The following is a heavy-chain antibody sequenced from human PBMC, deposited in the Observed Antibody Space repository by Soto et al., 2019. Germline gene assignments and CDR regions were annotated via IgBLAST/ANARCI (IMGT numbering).Heavy chain of an antibody. CDR1: GYTFTSYG. CDR2: ISAYNGNT. Sequence: GASVKVSCKASGYTFTSYGISWVRQAPGQGLEWMGWISAYNGNTNYAQKLQGRVTMTTDTSTSTAYMELRSLRSDDTAVYYCARVVLTVAGYYYYGMDVWGQGTTVTVSS. V-gene: IGHV1-18*01. J-gene: IGHJ6*02. D-gene: IGHD6-19*01. CDR3: ARVVLTVAGYYYYGMDV.